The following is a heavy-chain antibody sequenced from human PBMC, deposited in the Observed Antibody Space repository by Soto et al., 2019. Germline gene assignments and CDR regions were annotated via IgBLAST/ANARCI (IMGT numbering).Heavy chain of an antibody. V-gene: IGHV3-49*03. CDR2: IRSKAYGGTT. D-gene: IGHD2-2*02. J-gene: IGHJ6*03. CDR3: TLLTLPILYMDV. CDR1: GFTFGDYA. Sequence: GGSLRLSCTASGFTFGDYAMSWFRQAPGKGLEWVGYIRSKAYGGTTEYAASVKGRFTISRDDSKSIAYLQMNSLKTEDTAVYYCTLLTLPILYMDVWGKGTTVTVSS.